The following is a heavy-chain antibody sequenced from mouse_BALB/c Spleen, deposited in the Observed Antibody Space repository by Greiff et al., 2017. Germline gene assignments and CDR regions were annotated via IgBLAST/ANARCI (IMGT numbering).Heavy chain of an antibody. D-gene: IGHD2-4*01. CDR1: GYTFTSYW. Sequence: QVQLQQSGAELARPGASVKLSCKASGYTFTSYWMQWVKQRPGQGLEWIGAIYPGDGDTRYTQKFKGKATLTADKSSSTAYMQLSSLASEDSAVYYCARAYDYDWFAYWGQGTLVTVSA. CDR2: IYPGDGDT. J-gene: IGHJ3*01. V-gene: IGHV1-87*01. CDR3: ARAYDYDWFAY.